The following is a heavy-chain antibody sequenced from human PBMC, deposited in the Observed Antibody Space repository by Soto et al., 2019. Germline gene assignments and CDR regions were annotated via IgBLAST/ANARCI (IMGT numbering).Heavy chain of an antibody. D-gene: IGHD2-8*01. CDR1: GCSFSGYL. CDR2: IIPILGIA. V-gene: IGHV1-69*04. CDR3: ARGPDTVRECWFDP. J-gene: IGHJ5*02. Sequence: GASVKVSCKASGCSFSGYLISWVRQAPGQGLEWMGRIIPILGIANYAQKFQGRVTITADKSTSTAYMELSSLRSEDTAVYYCARGPDTVRECWFDPWGQGTLVTVSS.